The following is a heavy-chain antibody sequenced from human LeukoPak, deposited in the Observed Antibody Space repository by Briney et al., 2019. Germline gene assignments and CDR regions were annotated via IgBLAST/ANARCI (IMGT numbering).Heavy chain of an antibody. CDR1: GYTFTNYG. Sequence: ASVTVSCKASGYTFTNYGIVWVRQAPGQGLEWMGWISAYSGNTNYAQKLQGRVTMTTETSTSTAYMELESLRSDDTAVYYCAISQGSYYDTSGYLGGDYWGQGTLVTVSS. V-gene: IGHV1-18*01. CDR2: ISAYSGNT. CDR3: AISQGSYYDTSGYLGGDY. D-gene: IGHD3-22*01. J-gene: IGHJ4*02.